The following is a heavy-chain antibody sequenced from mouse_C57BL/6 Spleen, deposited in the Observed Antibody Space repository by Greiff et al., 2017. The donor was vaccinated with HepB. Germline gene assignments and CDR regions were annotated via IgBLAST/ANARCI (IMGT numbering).Heavy chain of an antibody. J-gene: IGHJ4*01. CDR1: GYTFTSYW. D-gene: IGHD2-4*01. Sequence: QVQLQQPGTDLVKPGASVKLSCKASGYTFTSYWMHWVKQRPGQGLEWIGNINPSNGGTNYNEKVKSKATLTVDKSSSTAYMQLSSLTSEDSAVYYCATSYDYARGYYYAMDYWGQGTSVTVSP. CDR3: ATSYDYARGYYYAMDY. V-gene: IGHV1-53*01. CDR2: INPSNGGT.